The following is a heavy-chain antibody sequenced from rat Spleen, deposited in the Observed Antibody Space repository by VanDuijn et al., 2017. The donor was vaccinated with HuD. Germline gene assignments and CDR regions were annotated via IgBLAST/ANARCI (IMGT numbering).Heavy chain of an antibody. Sequence: QVQLKESGPGLVQPSQTLSLTCTVSGLSLTSNSVSWIRQPPGKGLEWMGVRWSNGGTDYNSAIKSRLSISRDTSTSQVFLKMNSLQTEDTAIYFCARDEYRDNWGFGYWGQGTLVTVSS. J-gene: IGHJ3*01. CDR2: RWSNGGT. V-gene: IGHV2-47*01. CDR1: GLSLTSNS. D-gene: IGHD1-5*01. CDR3: ARDEYRDNWGFGY.